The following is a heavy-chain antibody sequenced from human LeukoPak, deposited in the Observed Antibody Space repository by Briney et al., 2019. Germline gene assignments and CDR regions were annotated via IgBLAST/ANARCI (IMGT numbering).Heavy chain of an antibody. Sequence: SETLSLTCTVSGYSISSGYYWGWIRQPPGKGPEWIGCIYHSGSTYNSPSLKSRVTISVDTSKNQFSLKLSSVTAADTAVYYCARRTTYIGWLPSESPSCFDYWGQGTLVTVSS. J-gene: IGHJ4*02. CDR3: ARRTTYIGWLPSESPSCFDY. V-gene: IGHV4-38-2*02. D-gene: IGHD5-12*01. CDR2: IYHSGST. CDR1: GYSISSGYY.